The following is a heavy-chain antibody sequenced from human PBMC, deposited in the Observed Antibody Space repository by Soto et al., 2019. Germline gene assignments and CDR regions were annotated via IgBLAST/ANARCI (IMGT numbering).Heavy chain of an antibody. V-gene: IGHV1-3*01. J-gene: IGHJ6*02. CDR3: ARDSSAWGYYVMDV. CDR1: GYTFTSYA. Sequence: SSVKVSCKASGYTFTSYAMHWVRQAPGQRLEWMGWINAGNGNTKYSQKFQGRVTITRDTSASTAYMELSSLRSEDTAVYYCARDSSAWGYYVMDVWGQGTTVTVSS. D-gene: IGHD6-19*01. CDR2: INAGNGNT.